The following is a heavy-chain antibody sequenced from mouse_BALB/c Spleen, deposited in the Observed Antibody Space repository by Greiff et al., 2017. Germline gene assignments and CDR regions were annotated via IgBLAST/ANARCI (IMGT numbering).Heavy chain of an antibody. CDR3: ARYYGNYASYAMDY. Sequence: EVQLQQSGPGLVKPSQSLSLTCTVTGYSITSDYAWNWIRQFPGNKLEWMGYISYSGSTSYNPSLNSRITITRDTSKNQFFLQLNSVTTEDTAAYYCARYYGNYASYAMDYWGQGTSVTVSS. CDR2: ISYSGST. D-gene: IGHD2-1*01. CDR1: GYSITSDYA. V-gene: IGHV3-2*02. J-gene: IGHJ4*01.